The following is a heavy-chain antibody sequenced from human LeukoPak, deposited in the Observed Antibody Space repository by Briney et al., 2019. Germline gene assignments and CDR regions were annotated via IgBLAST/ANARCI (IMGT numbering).Heavy chain of an antibody. J-gene: IGHJ6*03. CDR2: IIPIFGTA. CDR1: GGTFSSYA. Sequence: SVKVSCKASGGTFSSYAISWVRQAPGQGLEWMGGIIPIFGTANYAQKFQGRVTITADESTSTAYMELSSLRSEDTAVYYCARSRDTAMVQHYYYYMDVWGKGTMVTVSS. CDR3: ARSRDTAMVQHYYYYMDV. D-gene: IGHD5-18*01. V-gene: IGHV1-69*01.